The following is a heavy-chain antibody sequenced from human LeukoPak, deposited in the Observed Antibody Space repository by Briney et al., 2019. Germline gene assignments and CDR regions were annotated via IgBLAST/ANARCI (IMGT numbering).Heavy chain of an antibody. D-gene: IGHD3-10*01. V-gene: IGHV4-31*03. CDR1: GGSISSGGYY. Sequence: SETLSLTCTVSGGSISSGGYYWSWIRQHPGKGLEWIGNIYYSGNTYYNPSLKSRLTILIDTSKNQFSLKLSSVTAADTAVYYCAALVYGSGDYYDYWGLGTQVTVSS. CDR3: AALVYGSGDYYDY. J-gene: IGHJ4*02. CDR2: IYYSGNT.